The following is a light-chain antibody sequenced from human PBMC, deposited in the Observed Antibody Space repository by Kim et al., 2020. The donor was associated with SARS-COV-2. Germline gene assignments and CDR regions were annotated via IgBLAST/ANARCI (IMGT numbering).Light chain of an antibody. J-gene: IGKJ1*01. V-gene: IGKV3-20*01. Sequence: YTVKSATLSRRANEGVSNNYLAWYQQQPGQATMLIIYGASSRATGIPDRFSGSGSGTDFTLTITRLEPEDVAVYYCQQYSSTPATFGQGTKVDIK. CDR1: EGVSNNY. CDR3: QQYSSTPAT. CDR2: GAS.